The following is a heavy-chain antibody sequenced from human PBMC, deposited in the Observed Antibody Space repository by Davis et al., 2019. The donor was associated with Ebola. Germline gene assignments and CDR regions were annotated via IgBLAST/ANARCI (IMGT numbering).Heavy chain of an antibody. CDR3: ARLPTGYPNWFDP. CDR1: DYSVADNF. V-gene: IGHV3-53*01. Sequence: GESLKISCIASDYSVADNFMSWVRRAPEKGLEWVSVIYASGTTEYADSVKGRFTISRDYSKNTLYLQMDSLRAEDSAVYHCARLPTGYPNWFDPWGQGTLVTVSS. CDR2: IYASGTT. J-gene: IGHJ5*02. D-gene: IGHD3-9*01.